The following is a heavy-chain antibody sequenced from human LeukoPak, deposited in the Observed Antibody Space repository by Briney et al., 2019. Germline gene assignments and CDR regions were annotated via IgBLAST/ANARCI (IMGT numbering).Heavy chain of an antibody. CDR1: GGSFSGYY. J-gene: IGHJ4*02. V-gene: IGHV4-34*01. CDR2: INHSGST. D-gene: IGHD6-19*01. CDR3: ARGLANRAVAGSYRY. Sequence: SETLSLTCAVYGGSFSGYYWSWIPQPPGKGLEWIGEINHSGSTNYNPSLKGRVTISVDTSKNQFSLKLSSVTAADTAVYYCARGLANRAVAGSYRYWGQGTLVTVSS.